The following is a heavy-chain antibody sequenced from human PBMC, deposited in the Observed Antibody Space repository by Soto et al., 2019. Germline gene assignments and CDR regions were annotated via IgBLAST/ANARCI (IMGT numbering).Heavy chain of an antibody. J-gene: IGHJ4*02. CDR3: ARGIDGYNYYYFDY. CDR2: IHYSGYT. CDR1: GGSISSSGYY. D-gene: IGHD5-12*01. V-gene: IGHV4-39*01. Sequence: SETLSLTCTVSGGSISSSGYYWGWIRQPPGKGLEWIGSIHYSGYTYYNPSLKSRVTISVDTSKNQFSLKLSSVTAADTAVYYCARGIDGYNYYYFDYWGQGTLVTVSS.